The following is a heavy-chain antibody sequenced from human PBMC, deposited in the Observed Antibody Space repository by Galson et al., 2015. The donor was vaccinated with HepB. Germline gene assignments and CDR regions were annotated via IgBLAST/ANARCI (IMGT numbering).Heavy chain of an antibody. CDR1: GFTFSNAW. Sequence: SLRLSCAASGFTFSNAWMSWVRQAPGKGLEWVGRIKSKTDGGTTDYAAPVKGRFTISRDDSKNTLYLQMNSLKTEDTAVYYCTTDWVDTAMVSLYYYYYGMDVWGQGTTVTVSS. CDR2: IKSKTDGGTT. J-gene: IGHJ6*02. V-gene: IGHV3-15*01. CDR3: TTDWVDTAMVSLYYYYYGMDV. D-gene: IGHD5-18*01.